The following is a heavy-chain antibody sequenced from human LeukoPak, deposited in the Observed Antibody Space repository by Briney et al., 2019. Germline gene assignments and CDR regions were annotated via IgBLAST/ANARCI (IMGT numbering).Heavy chain of an antibody. Sequence: HPGGSLRLSCAASGFAVSSNYMNWVRQAPGKGLEWVALISYDGGNKFYAGSVRDRFTISRDNSKNTLFLQMNSLRIEDTAVYYCAKVFEVRGARRPKDYWGQGTLVIVSS. V-gene: IGHV3-30*18. CDR2: ISYDGGNK. CDR1: GFAVSSNY. D-gene: IGHD3-10*01. CDR3: AKVFEVRGARRPKDY. J-gene: IGHJ4*02.